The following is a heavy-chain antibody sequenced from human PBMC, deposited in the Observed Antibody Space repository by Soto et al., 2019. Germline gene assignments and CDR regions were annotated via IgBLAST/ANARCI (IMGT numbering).Heavy chain of an antibody. V-gene: IGHV4-59*01. CDR2: IYASGAT. J-gene: IGHJ4*02. CDR3: ARSHSFDGSIYHYYFDF. D-gene: IGHD3-10*01. Sequence: PSETLSLTCTVSGGSISTYYWSWIRQPPGGTLEWIGHIYASGATTYNPSLESRVTMSVDMPNNEFSLELTSLTAADTAVYCCARSHSFDGSIYHYYFDFWGQGTLVTVSS. CDR1: GGSISTYY.